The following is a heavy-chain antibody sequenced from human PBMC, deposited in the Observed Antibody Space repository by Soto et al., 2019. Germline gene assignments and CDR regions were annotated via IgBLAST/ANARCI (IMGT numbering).Heavy chain of an antibody. Sequence: QLQLQESGPGLVKPSETLSLTCTVSSGSITSSTFYWGWIRQPPGRGLEWIGSIYFSGSGSTYYNASLESLVAISGEKSKDHSYLLLGSVTAIAAVVYYCRVAAAAPPLPRAFDVWGQGTMVTVSS. J-gene: IGHJ3*01. CDR1: SGSITSSTFY. D-gene: IGHD2-15*01. CDR3: RVAAAAPPLPRAFDV. V-gene: IGHV4-39*01. CDR2: IYFSGSGST.